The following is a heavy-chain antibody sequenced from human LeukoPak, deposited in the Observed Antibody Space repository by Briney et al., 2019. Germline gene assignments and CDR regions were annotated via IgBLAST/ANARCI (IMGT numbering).Heavy chain of an antibody. Sequence: GGSLRLSCAASGFTFSSYGTHWVRQAPGKGLEWVAVISYDGSNKYYADSVKGRFTISRDNSKNTLYLQMNSLRAEDTAVYYCAKDGGSGSYAYYYGMDVWGKGTTVTVSS. CDR3: AKDGGSGSYAYYYGMDV. V-gene: IGHV3-30*18. D-gene: IGHD3-10*01. CDR1: GFTFSSYG. J-gene: IGHJ6*04. CDR2: ISYDGSNK.